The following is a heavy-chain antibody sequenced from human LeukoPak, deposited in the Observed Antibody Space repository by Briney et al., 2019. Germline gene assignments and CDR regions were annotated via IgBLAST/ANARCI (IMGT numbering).Heavy chain of an antibody. Sequence: SETLSLTCTVSGGSISSYYWSWIRQPAGKGLEWIGRIYTSGSTNYNPSLKSRVTMSVDTSKNQFSLKLSSVTAADTAVYYCARGPWGFAAGPPGGWFDPWGPGTLVTVSS. CDR2: IYTSGST. V-gene: IGHV4-4*07. J-gene: IGHJ5*02. D-gene: IGHD6-13*01. CDR3: ARGPWGFAAGPPGGWFDP. CDR1: GGSISSYY.